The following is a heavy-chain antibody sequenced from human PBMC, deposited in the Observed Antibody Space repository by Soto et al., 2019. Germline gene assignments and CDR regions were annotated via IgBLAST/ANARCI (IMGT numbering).Heavy chain of an antibody. J-gene: IGHJ4*02. D-gene: IGHD6-19*01. CDR2: IYYSGST. CDR1: GGSISSSSYY. CDR3: ARLTRIAVAGSGMLHYFDY. V-gene: IGHV4-39*01. Sequence: SETLSLTCTVSGGSISSSSYYWGWIRQPPGKGLEWIGSIYYSGSTYYNPSLKSRVTISVDTSKNQFSLKLSSVTAADTAVYYCARLTRIAVAGSGMLHYFDYWGQGTLVTVSS.